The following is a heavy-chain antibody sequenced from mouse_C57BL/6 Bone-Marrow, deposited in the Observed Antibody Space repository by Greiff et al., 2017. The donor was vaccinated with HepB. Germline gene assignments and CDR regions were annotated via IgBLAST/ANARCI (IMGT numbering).Heavy chain of an antibody. V-gene: IGHV5-4*03. CDR3: ARGDYYGYYYAMDY. Sequence: EVMLVESGGGLVKPGGSLKLSCAASGFTFSSYAISWVRQTPEKRLEWVATISDGGSYTYYPDNVKGRFTISRDNAKNNLYLQMSHLKSEDTAMYYCARGDYYGYYYAMDYWGQGTSVTVSS. CDR1: GFTFSSYA. D-gene: IGHD1-1*01. J-gene: IGHJ4*01. CDR2: ISDGGSYT.